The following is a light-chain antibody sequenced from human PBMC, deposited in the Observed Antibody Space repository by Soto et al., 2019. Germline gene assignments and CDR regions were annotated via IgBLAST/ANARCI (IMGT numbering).Light chain of an antibody. CDR2: GGA. Sequence: EIVMTQSPATLSVSPGARATLSCRASQSVSSNYVWCQQQPGQAPRLLIYGGATRAAGVPAGCSGSGCGRTYTLTTSSLQADDFAVYYCRQYYGWSPTFGQGTKVDIK. CDR1: QSVSSN. J-gene: IGKJ1*01. V-gene: IGKV3-15*01. CDR3: RQYYGWSPT.